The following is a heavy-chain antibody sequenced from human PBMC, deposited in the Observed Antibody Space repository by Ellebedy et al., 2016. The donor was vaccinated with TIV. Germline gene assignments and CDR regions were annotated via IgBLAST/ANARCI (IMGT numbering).Heavy chain of an antibody. D-gene: IGHD3-9*01. Sequence: AASVKVSCKSSGYTFTSCAMNWVRQAPGQGLEGMGWINTSSENPTYAQGFTGRFVFSLDTSVRTAYLQISSLKAEVTAVYYCARAEYRTYDILNGYYSGDYYFDYWGQGTLVTVSS. CDR2: INTSSENP. J-gene: IGHJ4*02. CDR3: ARAEYRTYDILNGYYSGDYYFDY. CDR1: GYTFTSCA. V-gene: IGHV7-4-1*02.